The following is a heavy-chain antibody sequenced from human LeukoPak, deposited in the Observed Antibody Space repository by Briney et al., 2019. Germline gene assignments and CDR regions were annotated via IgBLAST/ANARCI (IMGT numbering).Heavy chain of an antibody. CDR1: GFTFSSYS. D-gene: IGHD6-13*01. V-gene: IGHV3-21*01. CDR3: ARELVGAAADPFYYIDY. Sequence: GGSLRLSCAASGFTFSSYSMSWVRQAPGKGLEWVSAISGSGGSTYYADSVQGRFTISRDNAKNSLFLQMNSLRAEDTAVYYCARELVGAAADPFYYIDYWGQGTLVTVSS. CDR2: ISGSGGST. J-gene: IGHJ4*02.